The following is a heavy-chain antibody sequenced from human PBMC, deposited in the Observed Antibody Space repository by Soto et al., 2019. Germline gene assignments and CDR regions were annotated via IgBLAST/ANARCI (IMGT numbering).Heavy chain of an antibody. J-gene: IGHJ5*02. CDR3: ARGSLTQQWLVRGGWFDP. Sequence: GPGHSSETLSLTCAVYGGSFSGYYRSWIRQPPGKGLEWIGEINHSGSTNYNPSLKSRVTISVDTSKNQFSLKLSSVTAADTAVYYCARGSLTQQWLVRGGWFDPWGQGTLVTVSS. CDR2: INHSGST. V-gene: IGHV4-34*01. D-gene: IGHD6-19*01. CDR1: GGSFSGYY.